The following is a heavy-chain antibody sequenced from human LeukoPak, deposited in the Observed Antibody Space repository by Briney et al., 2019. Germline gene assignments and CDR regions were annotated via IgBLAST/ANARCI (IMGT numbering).Heavy chain of an antibody. Sequence: PGGSLRLSCAASGFTFSSYSMNWVRQAPGQGLEWVGIINPRGGSTTYGQKFQGRVTMTRSTSTSTVYMELSSLRSEDTAVYYCTRELGGSYNDYWGQGTLVTVSS. CDR3: TRELGGSYNDY. J-gene: IGHJ4*02. D-gene: IGHD3-16*01. V-gene: IGHV1-46*01. CDR1: GFTFSSYS. CDR2: INPRGGST.